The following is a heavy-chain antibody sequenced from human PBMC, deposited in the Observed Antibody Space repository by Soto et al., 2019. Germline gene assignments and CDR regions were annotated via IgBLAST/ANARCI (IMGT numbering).Heavy chain of an antibody. J-gene: IGHJ4*02. CDR1: GGTFSSYT. CDR3: ARDIVATPLDY. D-gene: IGHD5-12*01. V-gene: IGHV1-69*08. Sequence: QVQLVQSGAEVKKPGSSVKVSCKASGGTFSSYTISWVRQAPGQGLKWMGRIIPILGIANYAQKFQGRVTITADKSTSTAYMELSSLRSEDTAVYYCARDIVATPLDYWGQGTLVTVSS. CDR2: IIPILGIA.